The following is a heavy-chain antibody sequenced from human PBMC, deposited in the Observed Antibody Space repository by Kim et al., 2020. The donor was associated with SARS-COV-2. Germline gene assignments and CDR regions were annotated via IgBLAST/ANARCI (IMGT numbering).Heavy chain of an antibody. J-gene: IGHJ6*02. CDR1: GGTFSSYA. D-gene: IGHD2-15*01. CDR2: IIPIFGTA. CDR3: ARDMGDCSGGSCYSYYYYGMDV. V-gene: IGHV1-69*13. Sequence: SVKVSCKASGGTFSSYAISWVRQAPGQGLEWMGGIIPIFGTANYAQKFQGRVTITADESTSTAYMELSSLRSEDTAVYYCARDMGDCSGGSCYSYYYYGMDVWGQGTTVTVSS.